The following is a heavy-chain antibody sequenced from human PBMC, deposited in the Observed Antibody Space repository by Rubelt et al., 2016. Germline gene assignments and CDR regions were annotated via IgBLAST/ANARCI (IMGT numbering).Heavy chain of an antibody. CDR1: GLSFLSYA. D-gene: IGHD4-23*01. V-gene: IGHV3-74*02. CDR2: INSDGRNI. J-gene: IGHJ1*01. Sequence: VQVLVFCGCLVRPGGSLSLSCASSGLSFLSYAMSWVRLSPRKGLVWVSRINSDGRNIYYVEFVKGRFSISRRNAKNTLYLQMNSLRGEDTAVYYGGRGPYGGHGTEYFQHWGQGTLVTVSS. CDR3: GRGPYGGHGTEYFQH.